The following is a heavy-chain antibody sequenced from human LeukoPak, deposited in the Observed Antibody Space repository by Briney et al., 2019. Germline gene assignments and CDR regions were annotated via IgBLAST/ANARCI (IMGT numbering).Heavy chain of an antibody. CDR1: GYTFTSYG. V-gene: IGHV1-69*06. J-gene: IGHJ4*01. D-gene: IGHD5-18*01. CDR3: AKGDKPVIAMVKFDY. CDR2: IIPIFGTA. Sequence: SVKVSCKASGYTFTSYGISWVRQAPGQGLEWMGGIIPIFGTANYAQKFQGRVTITADKSTSTAYMELSSLRSEDTAVYYCAKGDKPVIAMVKFDYWGHGTLVTVSS.